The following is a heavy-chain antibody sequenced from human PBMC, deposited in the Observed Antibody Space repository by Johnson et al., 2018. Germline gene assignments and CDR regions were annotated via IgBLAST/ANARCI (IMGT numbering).Heavy chain of an antibody. D-gene: IGHD3-22*01. CDR3: ARDRDSSGYLETFDL. Sequence: QLVQSGAEVKKPGASVKVSCKASGYTFTSYALHWVRQAPGQRLEWMGWIIAGNGNTEYSQNFQGRVTITRDTSASTAYMELSRVRSEDTAVYYCARDRDSSGYLETFDLWGQGTMVTVSS. V-gene: IGHV1-3*01. CDR1: GYTFTSYA. J-gene: IGHJ3*01. CDR2: IIAGNGNT.